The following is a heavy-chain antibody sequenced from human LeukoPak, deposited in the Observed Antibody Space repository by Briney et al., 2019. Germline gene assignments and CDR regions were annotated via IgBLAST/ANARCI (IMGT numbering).Heavy chain of an antibody. D-gene: IGHD1-26*01. V-gene: IGHV6-1*01. Sequence: SQTLSLTCAISGDSVSSNGAAWNWIRQSPSRGLEWLGRTYYRSKWYNDYALSAKSRIAINPDTSKNQFSLHLNSVTPDDTAVYFCARTVGATAQFDFWGQGILVTVSS. J-gene: IGHJ5*01. CDR2: TYYRSKWYN. CDR3: ARTVGATAQFDF. CDR1: GDSVSSNGAA.